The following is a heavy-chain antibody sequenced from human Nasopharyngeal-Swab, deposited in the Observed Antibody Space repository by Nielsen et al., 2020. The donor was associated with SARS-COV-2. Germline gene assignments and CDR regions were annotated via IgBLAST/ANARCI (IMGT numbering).Heavy chain of an antibody. V-gene: IGHV3-30-3*01. CDR3: ARGGAVAAHYYYDYGMDV. CDR2: ISYDGSNK. J-gene: IGHJ6*02. D-gene: IGHD6-19*01. Sequence: GESLKISCAASGFTFSSYAMHWVRQAPGKGLEWVAVISYDGSNKYYADSVKGRFTISRDNSKNTLYLQMNSLRAEDTAVYYCARGGAVAAHYYYDYGMDVWGQGTTVTVSS. CDR1: GFTFSSYA.